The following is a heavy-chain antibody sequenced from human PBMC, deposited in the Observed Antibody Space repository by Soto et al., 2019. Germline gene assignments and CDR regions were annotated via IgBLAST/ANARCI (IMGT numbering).Heavy chain of an antibody. V-gene: IGHV4-31*03. Sequence: SETLSLTCTVSGDSLINGGYYWSWIRQLPGKGLEWIGYIYHTGVTYYNPSLKSRLTMSIDTSKNQFSLKLSSVTAADTAVYYCARDITSNLNCFDTWGQGTLVTVSS. J-gene: IGHJ5*02. CDR2: IYHTGVT. D-gene: IGHD3-10*01. CDR3: ARDITSNLNCFDT. CDR1: GDSLINGGYY.